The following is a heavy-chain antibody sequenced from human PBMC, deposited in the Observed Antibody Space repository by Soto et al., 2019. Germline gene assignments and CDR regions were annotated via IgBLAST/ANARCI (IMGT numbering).Heavy chain of an antibody. J-gene: IGHJ6*02. V-gene: IGHV4-34*01. Sequence: ASETLSLTCAVYGGSFSGYYWSWIRQPPGKGLEWIGEINHSGSTNYNPSLKSRVTISVDTSKNQFSLKLSSVTAADTAVYYCAREKSMGTGYSSSWYGSRSYYYGMDVWGQGTTVTVSS. CDR1: GGSFSGYY. CDR2: INHSGST. CDR3: AREKSMGTGYSSSWYGSRSYYYGMDV. D-gene: IGHD6-13*01.